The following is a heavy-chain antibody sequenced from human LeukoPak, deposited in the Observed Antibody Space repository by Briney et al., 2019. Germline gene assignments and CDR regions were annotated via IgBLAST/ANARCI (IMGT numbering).Heavy chain of an antibody. CDR3: ASRESSMARSH. V-gene: IGHV3-7*01. J-gene: IGHJ4*01. CDR2: INEDGTIQ. D-gene: IGHD3-10*01. CDR1: GFSISDYW. Sequence: PGGSLRLSCAASGFSISDYWMNWVRLVPGRGLEWVANINEDGTIQDYVASVRGRFTISRNNAKNSLYLQMNSLGAEDTAVYYCASRESSMARSHWGHGILVTVSS.